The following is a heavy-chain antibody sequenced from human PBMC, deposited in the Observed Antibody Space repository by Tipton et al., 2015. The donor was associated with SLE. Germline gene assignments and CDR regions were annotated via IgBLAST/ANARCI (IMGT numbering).Heavy chain of an antibody. Sequence: SVKGRFTISRDISKNTLYLQMSSLRPDDTAVYFCARDTYELWSGDNWHFDLWGRGTLVTVSS. D-gene: IGHD3-3*01. CDR3: ARDTYELWSGDNWHFDL. J-gene: IGHJ2*01. V-gene: IGHV3-30*14.